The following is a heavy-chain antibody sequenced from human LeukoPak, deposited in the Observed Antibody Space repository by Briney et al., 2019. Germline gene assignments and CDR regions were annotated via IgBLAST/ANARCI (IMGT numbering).Heavy chain of an antibody. CDR2: IQYDGSNK. Sequence: GGSLRLSCAASGFTFSNYGMHWVRQAPGKGLEWVTFIQYDGSNKYYADSVKGRFTISRDNSKNTLYLQMNSLRAEDTAVYYCAKVLRYFDWLLEMDYWGQGTLVTVSS. J-gene: IGHJ4*02. CDR1: GFTFSNYG. D-gene: IGHD3-9*01. CDR3: AKVLRYFDWLLEMDY. V-gene: IGHV3-30*02.